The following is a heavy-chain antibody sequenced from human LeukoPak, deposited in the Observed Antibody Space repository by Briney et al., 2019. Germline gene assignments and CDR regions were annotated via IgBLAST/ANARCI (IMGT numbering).Heavy chain of an antibody. Sequence: PSETLSLTCTVSGGSISSHYWSWIRQPPGKGLEWIGYIYYNGSTNYNPSLKSRVTISVDTSKNQFSLKLSSVTAADTAVYYCARRNLGYSYGTHYYYYYYMDVWGKGTTVTVSS. CDR3: ARRNLGYSYGTHYYYYYYMDV. CDR1: GGSISSHY. J-gene: IGHJ6*03. CDR2: IYYNGST. V-gene: IGHV4-59*11. D-gene: IGHD5-18*01.